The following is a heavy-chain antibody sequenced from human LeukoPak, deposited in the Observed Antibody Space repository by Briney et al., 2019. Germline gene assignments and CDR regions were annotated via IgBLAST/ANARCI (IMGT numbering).Heavy chain of an antibody. CDR1: GGSISSYY. D-gene: IGHD6-19*01. Sequence: PSETLSLTCTVSGGSISSYYWSWIRRPPGKGLEWIGYIYYSGSTNYNPSLKSRVTISVDTSKNQFSLKLSSVTAADTAVYYCASGYSSGWFTFDIWGQGTMVTVSS. J-gene: IGHJ3*02. CDR3: ASGYSSGWFTFDI. CDR2: IYYSGST. V-gene: IGHV4-59*01.